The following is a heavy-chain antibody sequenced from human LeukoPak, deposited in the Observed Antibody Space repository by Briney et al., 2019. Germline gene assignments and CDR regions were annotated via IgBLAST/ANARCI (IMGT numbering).Heavy chain of an antibody. CDR1: GYTFTSYD. V-gene: IGHV1-8*01. J-gene: IGHJ5*02. CDR2: MNPNSGNT. D-gene: IGHD6-13*01. CDR3: ARARQQLTPRWFDP. Sequence: ASVKVSCKASGYTFTSYDINWVRQATGQGLEWMGWMNPNSGNTGYAQKFQGRVTMTRNTSISTAYMELSSLRSEDTAVYYCARARQQLTPRWFDPWGQGTLVTVSS.